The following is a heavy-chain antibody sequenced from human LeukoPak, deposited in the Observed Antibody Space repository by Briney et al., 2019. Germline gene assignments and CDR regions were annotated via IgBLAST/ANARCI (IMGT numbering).Heavy chain of an antibody. CDR1: GFTFSSYG. CDR3: AKAGRGGAITLVRGVKGDYYYMDV. CDR2: ISGSGGRT. D-gene: IGHD3-10*01. J-gene: IGHJ6*03. Sequence: GGTLRLSCAASGFTFSSYGMSWVRQAPGKGLEWVSGISGSGGRTYFADSVKGRFTISRDNSKNTLYLQMNSLRAEDTAVYYCAKAGRGGAITLVRGVKGDYYYMDVWGKGTAVTISS. V-gene: IGHV3-23*01.